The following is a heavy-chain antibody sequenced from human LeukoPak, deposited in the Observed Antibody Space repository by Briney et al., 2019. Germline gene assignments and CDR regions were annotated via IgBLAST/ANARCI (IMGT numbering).Heavy chain of an antibody. J-gene: IGHJ4*02. Sequence: PGGSLRLSWAASGFTFSSYAMSWVRQAPGKGLEWVSAISGRGGSTYYADSVKGRFTISRDNSKNTLYLQMNSLRAEDTAVYYCAKDRDYVDYFDYWGQGTLVTVSS. CDR3: AKDRDYVDYFDY. D-gene: IGHD4-17*01. CDR2: ISGRGGST. V-gene: IGHV3-23*01. CDR1: GFTFSSYA.